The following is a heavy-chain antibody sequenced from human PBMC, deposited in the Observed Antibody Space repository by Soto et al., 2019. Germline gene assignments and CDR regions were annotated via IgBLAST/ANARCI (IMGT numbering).Heavy chain of an antibody. J-gene: IGHJ6*02. CDR1: GFSLSNARMG. D-gene: IGHD3-3*01. CDR2: IFSNDEK. V-gene: IGHV2-26*01. CDR3: ARNLYYDFWSGYSDYYGMDV. Sequence: SGPTLVNPTETLTLTCTVSGFSLSNARMGVSWIRQPPGKALEWLAHIFSNDEKSYSTSLKSRLTISKDTSKSQVVLTMTKMDPVDTATYYCARNLYYDFWSGYSDYYGMDVWGQGTTVNVSS.